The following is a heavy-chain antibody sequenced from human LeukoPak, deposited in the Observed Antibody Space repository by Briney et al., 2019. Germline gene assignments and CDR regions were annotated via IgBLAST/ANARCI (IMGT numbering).Heavy chain of an antibody. V-gene: IGHV1-69*13. CDR3: ASHRLYCYYYMDV. CDR2: IIPIFGTA. CDR1: GGTFSSYA. J-gene: IGHJ6*03. Sequence: ASVKVSCKASGGTFSSYAISWVRQAPGQGLEWMGGIIPIFGTANYAQKFQGRVTITADESTSTAYMELSSLRSEDTAVYYCASHRLYCYYYMDVWGKGTTVTVSS.